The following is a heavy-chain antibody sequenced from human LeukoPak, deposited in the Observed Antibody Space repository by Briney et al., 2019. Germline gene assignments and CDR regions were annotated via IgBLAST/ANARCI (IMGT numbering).Heavy chain of an antibody. D-gene: IGHD3-22*01. J-gene: IGHJ4*02. CDR3: ARERHYYDSSGYLLAPDY. V-gene: IGHV3-66*02. CDR2: IYGDGRT. Sequence: GGSLRLSCVVSGFSVSNNYIIWVRQAPGNGLERVSVIYGDGRTSHSASVKGRFTISRDNSKNTLYLQMNSLRAEDTAVYYCARERHYYDSSGYLLAPDYWGQGTLVTVSS. CDR1: GFSVSNNY.